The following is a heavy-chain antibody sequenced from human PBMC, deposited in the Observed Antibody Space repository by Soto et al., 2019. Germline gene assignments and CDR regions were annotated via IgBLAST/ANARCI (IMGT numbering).Heavy chain of an antibody. Sequence: QAQLVQCGAEVKGPGASVKVSCKASGYSFTTSGITWVRQAPGQGLEWMGWISTYNGNTNYAQKLQDRVTLTTDTSTSTAYMELRSLRSDDTAVYYCARRLYGDYDYWGQGTLVTVSS. CDR1: GYSFTTSG. CDR3: ARRLYGDYDY. CDR2: ISTYNGNT. V-gene: IGHV1-18*01. J-gene: IGHJ4*02. D-gene: IGHD4-17*01.